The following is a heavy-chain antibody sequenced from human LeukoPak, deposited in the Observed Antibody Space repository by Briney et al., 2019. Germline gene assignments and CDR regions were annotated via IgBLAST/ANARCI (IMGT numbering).Heavy chain of an antibody. J-gene: IGHJ5*02. D-gene: IGHD3-22*01. V-gene: IGHV4-59*08. Sequence: PSETLSLTCTVSGGSISSYYWSWIRQPPGKGLEWIGYIYYSGSTNYNPSLKSRVTISVDTSKNQFSLKLSSVTAADTAVYYCAKLERNTMIDSWFDPWGQGTLVTVSS. CDR1: GGSISSYY. CDR2: IYYSGST. CDR3: AKLERNTMIDSWFDP.